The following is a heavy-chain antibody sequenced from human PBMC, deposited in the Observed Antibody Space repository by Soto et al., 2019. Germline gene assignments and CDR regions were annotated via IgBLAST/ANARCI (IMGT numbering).Heavy chain of an antibody. J-gene: IGHJ4*02. CDR3: AKDHSSGWPLYYFDY. CDR2: ISGSGGST. CDR1: GFTFSSYA. V-gene: IGHV3-23*01. D-gene: IGHD6-19*01. Sequence: GGSLRLSCAASGFTFSSYAMSWVRQAPVKGLEWVSAISGSGGSTYYADSVKGRFTISKDNSKNTLYLQMNSLRAEDTAVYYCAKDHSSGWPLYYFDYWGQGTLVTVSS.